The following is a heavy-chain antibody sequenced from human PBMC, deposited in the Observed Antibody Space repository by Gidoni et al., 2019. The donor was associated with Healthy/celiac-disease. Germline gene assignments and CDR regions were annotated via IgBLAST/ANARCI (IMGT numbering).Heavy chain of an antibody. J-gene: IGHJ6*02. Sequence: QVQLQESGPGLVKPSQTLSLTCTFSGGLISSGSYYWSWIRQPAGKGLEWIGRIYTSGSTNYNPSLKSRVTISVDTSKNQFSLKLSSVTAADTAVYYCARATFGYYYGMDVWGQGTTVTVSS. V-gene: IGHV4-61*02. CDR1: GGLISSGSYY. CDR3: ARATFGYYYGMDV. CDR2: IYTSGST. D-gene: IGHD3-3*01.